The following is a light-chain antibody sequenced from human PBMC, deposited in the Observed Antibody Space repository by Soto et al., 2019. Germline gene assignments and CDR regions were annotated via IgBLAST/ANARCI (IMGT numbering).Light chain of an antibody. CDR1: QSVLYSSNNKNY. CDR3: QQYDSTSWT. CDR2: WAS. Sequence: DIVMTQSPDSLAVSLGERATINCKSGQSVLYSSNNKNYLAWYQQKPGQPPKLLIYWASIRESGVPDRFSGSGSGTDFTLTNSSLQAEDVAVYYCQQYDSTSWTFGQGTKVEIK. V-gene: IGKV4-1*01. J-gene: IGKJ1*01.